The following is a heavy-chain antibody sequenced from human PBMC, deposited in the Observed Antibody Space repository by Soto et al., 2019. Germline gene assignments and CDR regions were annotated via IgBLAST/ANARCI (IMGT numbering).Heavy chain of an antibody. CDR3: ARQRITMVRGVRRHNWFDP. CDR1: GGSFSGYY. D-gene: IGHD3-10*01. CDR2: INHSGST. Sequence: PSETLSLTCAVYGGSFSGYYWSWIRQPPGKGLEWIGEINHSGSTNYNPSLKSRVTISVDTSKNQFSLKLSSVTAADTAVYYCARQRITMVRGVRRHNWFDPWGQGTLVTVSS. J-gene: IGHJ5*02. V-gene: IGHV4-34*01.